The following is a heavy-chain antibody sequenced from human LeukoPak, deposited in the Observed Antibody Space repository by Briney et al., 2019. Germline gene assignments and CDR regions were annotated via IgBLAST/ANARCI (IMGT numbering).Heavy chain of an antibody. D-gene: IGHD3-3*01. J-gene: IGHJ4*02. CDR1: GYTFTSYY. CDR2: INPSGGST. Sequence: ASVKVSCKASGYTFTSYYMHWVRQAPGQGLEWMGIINPSGGSTSYAQKFQGRVTMTRDTSTSTVYMELSSLRSEDTPVYYCARGTYYDFWSGYYSRPYFDYWGQGTLVTVSS. CDR3: ARGTYYDFWSGYYSRPYFDY. V-gene: IGHV1-46*01.